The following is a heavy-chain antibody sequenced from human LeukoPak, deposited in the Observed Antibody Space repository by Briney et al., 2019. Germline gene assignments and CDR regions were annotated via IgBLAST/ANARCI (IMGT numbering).Heavy chain of an antibody. Sequence: ASVKVSCKASGYTFTGYYMHWVRQAPGQGLEWMGWINPNSGGTNYAQKFQGRVTMTRDTSISTAYMELSRLRSDDTAVYYCARERLKWLAYHPDYWGQGTLVTVSS. V-gene: IGHV1-2*02. CDR2: INPNSGGT. CDR3: ARERLKWLAYHPDY. CDR1: GYTFTGYY. J-gene: IGHJ4*02. D-gene: IGHD6-19*01.